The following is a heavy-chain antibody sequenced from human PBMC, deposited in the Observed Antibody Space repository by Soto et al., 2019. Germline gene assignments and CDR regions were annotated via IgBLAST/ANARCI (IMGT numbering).Heavy chain of an antibody. CDR3: ARYSSWGVRQDLYGMDV. V-gene: IGHV3-30-3*01. D-gene: IGHD6-6*01. CDR2: ISYDGSNK. J-gene: IGHJ6*02. Sequence: QVQLVESGGGVVQPGRSLRLSCAASGFTFSSYAMHWVRQAPGKGLEWVAVISYDGSNKYYTDSVKGRFTISRDNSKNTLYLQMNSLRAEDTAVYYCARYSSWGVRQDLYGMDVWGQGTTVTVSS. CDR1: GFTFSSYA.